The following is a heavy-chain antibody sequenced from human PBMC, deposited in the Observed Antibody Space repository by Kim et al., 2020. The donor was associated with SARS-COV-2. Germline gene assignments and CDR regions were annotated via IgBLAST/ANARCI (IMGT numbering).Heavy chain of an antibody. V-gene: IGHV4-34*01. CDR2: INHSGST. D-gene: IGHD4-17*01. J-gene: IGHJ6*02. Sequence: SETLSLTCAVYGGSFSGYYWSWIRQPPGKGLEWIGEINHSGSTNYNPSLKSRVTISVDTSKNQFSLKLSSVTAADTAVYYCARGSFTTVTAYYYGMDVWGQGTTVTVSS. CDR1: GGSFSGYY. CDR3: ARGSFTTVTAYYYGMDV.